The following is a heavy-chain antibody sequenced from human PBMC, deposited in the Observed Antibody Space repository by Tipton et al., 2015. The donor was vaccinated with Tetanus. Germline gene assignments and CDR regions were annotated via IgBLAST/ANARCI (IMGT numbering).Heavy chain of an antibody. Sequence: TLSLTCTVSGGSVRSGDYSWNWIRQPPGKGLEWLAYVSYSGRTNSNYSLKSRITISQDTSKNQFSLRLTSVTAADTAVYYCARANYDFSMKGPFDSGGQGLMVVVSA. CDR1: GGSVRSGDYS. D-gene: IGHD3-3*01. J-gene: IGHJ4*02. V-gene: IGHV4-61*08. CDR3: ARANYDFSMKGPFDS. CDR2: VSYSGRT.